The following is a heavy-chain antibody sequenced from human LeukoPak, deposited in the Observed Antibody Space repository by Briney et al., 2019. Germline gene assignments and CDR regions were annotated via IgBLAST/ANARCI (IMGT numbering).Heavy chain of an antibody. V-gene: IGHV4-4*07. CDR2: ISTSGST. CDR3: ARDRGYYDILTGYYGYYFDY. D-gene: IGHD3-9*01. CDR1: GGSISSYQ. J-gene: IGHJ4*02. Sequence: SETLSLTCTVSGGSISSYQWSWIRQPPGKGLEWIGRISTSGSTNYNPSLKSRVTMSVDTSKNQFSLKLGSVTAADTAVYYCARDRGYYDILTGYYGYYFDYWGQGTLVTVSS.